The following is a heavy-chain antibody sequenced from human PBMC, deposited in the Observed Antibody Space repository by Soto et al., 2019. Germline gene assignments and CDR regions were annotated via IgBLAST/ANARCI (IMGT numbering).Heavy chain of an antibody. D-gene: IGHD5-12*01. CDR3: ARDRRRWLQPSYHFDY. CDR2: ISYDGSNK. V-gene: IGHV3-30-3*01. J-gene: IGHJ4*02. Sequence: GGSLRLSCAASGFTLSSYAMHWVRQAPGKGLEWVAVISYDGSNKYYADSVKGRFTISRDNSKNTLYLQMNSLRAEDKAVYYCARDRRRWLQPSYHFDYWGQGTLVTVSS. CDR1: GFTLSSYA.